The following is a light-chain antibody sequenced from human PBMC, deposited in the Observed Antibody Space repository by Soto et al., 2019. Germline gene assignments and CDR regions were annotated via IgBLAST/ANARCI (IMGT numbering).Light chain of an antibody. J-gene: IGKJ1*01. V-gene: IGKV1-5*03. Sequence: QVTQYNYTLSASVGDSVTIPCRDSQNINNWLAWYQQKPGKAPNLLIYEASSLESGVPSRFGGSRSGTEFTLTISSLQPEDFATYYCQQYSSSATFGQGTKVDIK. CDR2: EAS. CDR1: QNINNW. CDR3: QQYSSSAT.